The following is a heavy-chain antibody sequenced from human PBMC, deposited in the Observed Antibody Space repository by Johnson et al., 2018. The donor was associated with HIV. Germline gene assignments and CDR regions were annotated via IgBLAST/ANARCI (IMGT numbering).Heavy chain of an antibody. CDR1: GFTFSSYA. CDR2: ISYDGSEK. D-gene: IGHD1-14*01. Sequence: QVQLVESGGGVVQPGRSLRLSCAASGFTFSSYAMHWVRQAPGKGLEWVAVISYDGSEKYYADSVKGRFTISRDSSKNTLYLQVNSLRAEDTAVYYCARGSRYIHDKDDVYLLHAFDIWGKGTMVTVSS. J-gene: IGHJ3*02. CDR3: ARGSRYIHDKDDVYLLHAFDI. V-gene: IGHV3-30*04.